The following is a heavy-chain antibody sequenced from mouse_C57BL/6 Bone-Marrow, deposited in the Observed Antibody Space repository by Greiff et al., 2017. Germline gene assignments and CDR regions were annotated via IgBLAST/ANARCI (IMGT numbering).Heavy chain of an antibody. CDR2: ISYDGSN. Sequence: VQLKESGPGLVKPSQSLSLTCSVTGYSITSGYYWNWIRQFPGNKLEWMGYISYDGSNNYNPSPKNRISLTRDTSKNQFFLKLNSVTTEDTATYYCARVGLPAWFAYWGQGTLVTVSA. D-gene: IGHD2-2*01. CDR1: GYSITSGYY. CDR3: ARVGLPAWFAY. V-gene: IGHV3-6*01. J-gene: IGHJ3*01.